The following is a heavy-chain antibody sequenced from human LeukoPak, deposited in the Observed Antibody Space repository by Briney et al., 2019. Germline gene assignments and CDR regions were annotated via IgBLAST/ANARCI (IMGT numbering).Heavy chain of an antibody. J-gene: IGHJ4*02. CDR3: ARTYYDFWSGYFFDY. CDR2: INHSGST. D-gene: IGHD3-3*01. Sequence: PSETLSLTCAVYGGSFSGYYWSWIRQPPGKGLEWIGEINHSGSTNYNPSLRSRVTISVDTSKNQFSLQLNSVTAADTAVYYCARTYYDFWSGYFFDYWGQGTLVTVSS. V-gene: IGHV4-34*01. CDR1: GGSFSGYY.